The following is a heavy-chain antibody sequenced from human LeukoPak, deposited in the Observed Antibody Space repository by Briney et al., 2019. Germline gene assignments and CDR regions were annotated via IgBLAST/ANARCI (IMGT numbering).Heavy chain of an antibody. Sequence: GASVKVSCKASGYSFTTYVISWVRQAPGQGLEWMGWINTYDDNRDYTQKFQSRVTMTKDTSTNTTYMEQRNLISYDKALYDFARDNLWSGFRIDYWGQGTLVTVSS. CDR3: ARDNLWSGFRIDY. J-gene: IGHJ4*02. V-gene: IGHV1-18*01. D-gene: IGHD3-3*01. CDR1: GYSFTTYV. CDR2: INTYDDNR.